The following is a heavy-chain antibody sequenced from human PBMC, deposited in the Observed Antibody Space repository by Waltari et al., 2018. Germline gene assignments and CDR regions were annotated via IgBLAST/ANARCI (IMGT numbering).Heavy chain of an antibody. D-gene: IGHD4-17*01. V-gene: IGHV1-69*01. J-gene: IGHJ6*02. CDR3: ARVATVTTDYYYYYGMDV. CDR2: INPIFGTA. CDR1: GGTFSSYA. Sequence: QVQLVQSGAEVKKPGSSVKVSCKASGGTFSSYAISWVRQAPGQGLEWMGGINPIFGTAKYEQKFKCRCTITADESTSTACMELSSLRSEDTAVYYCARVATVTTDYYYYYGMDVWGQGTTVTVSS.